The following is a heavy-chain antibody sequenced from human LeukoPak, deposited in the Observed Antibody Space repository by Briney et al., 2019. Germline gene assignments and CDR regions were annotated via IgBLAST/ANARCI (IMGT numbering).Heavy chain of an antibody. CDR2: INPNSGGT. V-gene: IGHV1-2*02. D-gene: IGHD3-16*02. CDR3: ARDLGITYDYVWGSYHYYFDY. CDR1: GYTFTGYY. Sequence: ASVKVSCKASGYTFTGYYMHWVRQAPGQGLEWMGWINPNSGGTNYAQKFQGRVTMTRDTSISTAYMELSRLRSDDTAVYYCARDLGITYDYVWGSYHYYFDYWGQGTLVTVSS. J-gene: IGHJ4*02.